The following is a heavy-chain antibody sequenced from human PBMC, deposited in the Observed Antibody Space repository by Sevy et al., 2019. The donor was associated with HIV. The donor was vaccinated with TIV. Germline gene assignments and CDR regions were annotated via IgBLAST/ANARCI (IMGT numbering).Heavy chain of an antibody. CDR3: ARVFSGSAPGFDY. Sequence: GGSLRLSCASSGITFSESLMSWVRQAPGKGLEWVASIKQDGSQKYYVDSVKGRFSISRDNAKNSLYLQMNGLRGDDTALYYCARVFSGSAPGFDYWGQGTLVTVS. CDR1: GITFSESL. J-gene: IGHJ4*02. CDR2: IKQDGSQK. V-gene: IGHV3-7*01. D-gene: IGHD6-19*01.